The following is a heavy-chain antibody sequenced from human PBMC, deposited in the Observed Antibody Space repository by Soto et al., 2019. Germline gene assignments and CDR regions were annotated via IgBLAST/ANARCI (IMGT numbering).Heavy chain of an antibody. J-gene: IGHJ6*02. CDR3: ARLGHSTNSGISV. V-gene: IGHV1-69*01. CDR2: IIPFSGTS. CDR1: GGTFSSYP. Sequence: QVQLVQSGAEVKKPGSSVKVSCGASGGTFSSYPINWERQPPGQGLAWMGGIIPFSGTSNYAQKFQVRVTITADESPSTAYMYLRSVRSDDTAVYYSARLGHSTNSGISVWGLGTTVTGSS. D-gene: IGHD6-13*01.